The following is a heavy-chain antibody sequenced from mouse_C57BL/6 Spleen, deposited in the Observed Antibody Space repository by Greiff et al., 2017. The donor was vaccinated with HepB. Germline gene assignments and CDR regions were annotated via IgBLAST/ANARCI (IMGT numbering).Heavy chain of an antibody. V-gene: IGHV6-3*01. J-gene: IGHJ4*01. Sequence: EVQGVESGGGLVQPGGSMKLSCVASGFTFSNYWMNWVRQSPEKGLEWVAQIRLKSDNYATHYAESVKGRFTISRDDSKSSVYLQMNNLRAEDTGIYYCTGWLRGAMAMDYWGQGTSVTVSS. D-gene: IGHD2-2*01. CDR1: GFTFSNYW. CDR2: IRLKSDNYAT. CDR3: TGWLRGAMAMDY.